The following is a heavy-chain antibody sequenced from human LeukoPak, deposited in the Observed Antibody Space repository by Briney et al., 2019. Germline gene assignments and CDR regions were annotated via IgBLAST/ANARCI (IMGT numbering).Heavy chain of an antibody. CDR2: ISYDGSNK. D-gene: IGHD5-18*01. CDR3: AKSSGIQRNVDY. CDR1: GFTFSSYG. V-gene: IGHV3-30*18. J-gene: IGHJ4*02. Sequence: GGSLRLSCAASGFTFSSYGMHWVRQAPGKGLEWVAVISYDGSNKYYADSVKGRFTISRDNSKNTLYLQMNSLRAEDTAVYYCAKSSGIQRNVDYWGQGTLVTISS.